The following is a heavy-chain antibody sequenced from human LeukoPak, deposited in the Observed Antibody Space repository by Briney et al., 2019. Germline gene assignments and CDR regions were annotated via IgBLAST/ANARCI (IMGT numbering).Heavy chain of an antibody. J-gene: IGHJ3*02. CDR1: GFSLSTYG. V-gene: IGHV3-30*02. CDR2: TPFDERNT. CDR3: AKNLVRYFDADDAFDI. Sequence: PGGSLRLSCAASGFSLSTYGMHWVRQAAGKGLEWVSLTPFDERNTYYADSVRVRFTISRDNSKNTLYLQMNSLRTEDTAVYYCAKNLVRYFDADDAFDIWGQGTMVTVSS. D-gene: IGHD3-9*01.